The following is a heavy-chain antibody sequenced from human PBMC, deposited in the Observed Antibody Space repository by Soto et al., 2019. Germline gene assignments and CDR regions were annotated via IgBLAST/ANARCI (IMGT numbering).Heavy chain of an antibody. CDR1: GGTFSSYA. CDR2: IIPIFGTA. V-gene: IGHV1-69*13. Sequence: SVKVSCKASGGTFSSYAISWVRQAPGQGLEWMGGIIPIFGTANYAQKFQGRVTITADESTSTAYMELSRLRSEDTAVYYCARGVRRIAVDNKIYYFDYWGQGTLVTVSS. J-gene: IGHJ4*02. D-gene: IGHD6-19*01. CDR3: ARGVRRIAVDNKIYYFDY.